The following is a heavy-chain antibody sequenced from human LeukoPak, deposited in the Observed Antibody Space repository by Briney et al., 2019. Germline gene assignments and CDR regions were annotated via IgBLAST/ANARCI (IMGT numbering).Heavy chain of an antibody. V-gene: IGHV4-61*02. CDR3: AITYYGSGSYAGSLFY. Sequence: SQTLSLTCTVSGGSISSGSYYWSWIRQPAGKGLEWIGRIYTSGSTNYNPSLKSRVTISVDTSKNQFSLKLSSVTAADTAVYYCAITYYGSGSYAGSLFYWGQGTLVTVSS. CDR1: GGSISSGSYY. J-gene: IGHJ4*02. CDR2: IYTSGST. D-gene: IGHD3-10*01.